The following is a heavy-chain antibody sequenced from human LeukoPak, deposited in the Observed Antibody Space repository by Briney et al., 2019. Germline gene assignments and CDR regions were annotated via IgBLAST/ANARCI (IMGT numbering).Heavy chain of an antibody. V-gene: IGHV4-39*02. CDR1: GGSLSSSSYY. Sequence: SETLSLTCTVSGGSLSSSSYYWGWIRQPPGKGLEWIGSIYYSGSTYYNPSLKSRVTISVDTSKNQFSLKLSSVTAADTAVYYCAREGYGLGSYYLYYYYYYMDVWGKGTTVTVSS. CDR3: AREGYGLGSYYLYYYYYYMDV. D-gene: IGHD3-10*01. J-gene: IGHJ6*03. CDR2: IYYSGST.